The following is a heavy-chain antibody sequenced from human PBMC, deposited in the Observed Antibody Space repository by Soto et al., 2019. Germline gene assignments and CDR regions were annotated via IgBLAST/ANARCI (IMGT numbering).Heavy chain of an antibody. J-gene: IGHJ4*02. CDR3: ALRQQDNGACKERVFAY. D-gene: IGHD1-1*01. V-gene: IGHV2-5*02. CDR2: IYWDDDT. Sequence: EGVGWIRPPPGQALEWLALIYWDDDTRYNPSLKTRVTITKDTSKNQVVLTMTIMDPIDTATYYCALRQQDNGACKERVFAYLGQGSLDTGTS. CDR1: EG.